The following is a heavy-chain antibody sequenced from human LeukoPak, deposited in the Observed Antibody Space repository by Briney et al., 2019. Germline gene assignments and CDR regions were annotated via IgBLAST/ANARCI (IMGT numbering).Heavy chain of an antibody. Sequence: GASVKVSCKASGYTFTSYGISWVRQAPGQGLEWMGWINPNSGGTNYAQKFQGRVTMTRDTSISTAYMELSRLRSDDTAVYYCARGGKSGYCSSTSCSENYNWFDPWGQGTLVTVSS. V-gene: IGHV1-2*02. J-gene: IGHJ5*02. CDR2: INPNSGGT. CDR3: ARGGKSGYCSSTSCSENYNWFDP. D-gene: IGHD2-2*01. CDR1: GYTFTSYG.